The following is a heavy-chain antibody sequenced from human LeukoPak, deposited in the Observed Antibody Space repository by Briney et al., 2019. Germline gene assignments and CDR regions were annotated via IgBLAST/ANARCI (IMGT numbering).Heavy chain of an antibody. CDR3: TRDIVATIPTHYYYYGMDL. V-gene: IGHV3-74*03. Sequence: QPGGSLRLSCAASGFTLSSYWMHWVRRAPGKGLVWVSRVNSYGTSTTYADSVRGRFTSSRDNAKNTLYLQMNSLRVEDTAVYYCTRDIVATIPTHYYYYGMDLWGQGTTVTVSS. J-gene: IGHJ6*02. D-gene: IGHD5-12*01. CDR1: GFTLSSYW. CDR2: VNSYGTST.